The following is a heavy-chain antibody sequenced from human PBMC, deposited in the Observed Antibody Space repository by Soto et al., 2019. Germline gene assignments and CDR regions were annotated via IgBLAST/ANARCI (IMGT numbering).Heavy chain of an antibody. CDR3: ARGVTYYDILTGYYYYYYGMDV. V-gene: IGHV4-34*01. D-gene: IGHD3-9*01. J-gene: IGHJ6*02. CDR1: GGSFSGYY. Sequence: ETLSLTCAVYGGSFSGYYWSWIRQPPGKGLEWIGEINHSGSTNYNPSLKSRVTISVDTSKNQFSLKLSSVTAADTAVYYCARGVTYYDILTGYYYYYYGMDVWGQGTTVTVSS. CDR2: INHSGST.